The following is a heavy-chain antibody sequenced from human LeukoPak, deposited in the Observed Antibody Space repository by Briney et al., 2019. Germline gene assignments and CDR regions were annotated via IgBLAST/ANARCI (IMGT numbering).Heavy chain of an antibody. CDR2: IDPSDSYT. CDR1: GYSFASYW. Sequence: GESLKISCKGSGYSFASYWISWVCQMPGKGLEWMGRIDPSDSYTVYSPSFQGHVTISADKSINTAYLQWSSLTASDTAIYYCARNGVLGRLGYWGQGTLVTVSS. V-gene: IGHV5-10-1*01. D-gene: IGHD1-1*01. J-gene: IGHJ4*02. CDR3: ARNGVLGRLGY.